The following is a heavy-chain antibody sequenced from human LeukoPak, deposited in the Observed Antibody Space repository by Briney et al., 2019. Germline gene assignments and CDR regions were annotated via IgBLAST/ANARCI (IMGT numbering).Heavy chain of an antibody. V-gene: IGHV4-59*08. D-gene: IGHD3-22*01. Sequence: SETLSLTCTVSGGSISSDYWSWIRQPPGKGLEWIGYIYISGNTNYNPSLKSRVTISIDTSKNQFSLRLTSVTAADTAVYYCARLQDYYDSSGFYYYYGMDVWGQGTTVTVSS. J-gene: IGHJ6*02. CDR1: GGSISSDY. CDR2: IYISGNT. CDR3: ARLQDYYDSSGFYYYYGMDV.